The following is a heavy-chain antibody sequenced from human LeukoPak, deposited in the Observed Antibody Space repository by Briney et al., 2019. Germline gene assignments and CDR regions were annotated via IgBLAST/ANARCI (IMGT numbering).Heavy chain of an antibody. J-gene: IGHJ4*02. CDR1: GFTFSSFS. Sequence: PGGSLRLSCAASGFTFSSFSMNLVRQAPGKGLEWVSYMSSSGSTISYADSVKGRFTISRDNAKNSLYLQMNSLRDEDMAVYYRAREMTGYSSSAIDYWGQGALVTVSS. D-gene: IGHD6-13*01. CDR3: AREMTGYSSSAIDY. V-gene: IGHV3-48*02. CDR2: MSSSGSTI.